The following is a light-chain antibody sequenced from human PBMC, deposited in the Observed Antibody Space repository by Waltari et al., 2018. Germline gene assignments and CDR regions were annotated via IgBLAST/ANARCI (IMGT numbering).Light chain of an antibody. CDR1: QTVSTY. CDR2: DAS. J-gene: IGKJ1*01. Sequence: IVLTQSPATLSLSPGERATLSCRASQTVSTYLAWFQQKPGQAPRLLIYDASNRAPGIPARLRGSGSGTDFSLTISSLEPEDFAVYYCLQRSLWPWTFGQGTKVAVK. V-gene: IGKV3-11*01. CDR3: LQRSLWPWT.